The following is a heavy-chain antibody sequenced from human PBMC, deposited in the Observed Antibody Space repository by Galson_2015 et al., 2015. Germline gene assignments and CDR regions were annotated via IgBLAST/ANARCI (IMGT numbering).Heavy chain of an antibody. CDR1: GGTFSSYA. Sequence: CKASGGTFSSYAISWVRQAPGQGLEWMGGIIPIFGTANYAQKFQGRVTITADESTSTAYMELSSLRSEDTAVYYCARDLLYSSSWNWFDPWGQGTLVTVSS. D-gene: IGHD6-13*01. J-gene: IGHJ5*02. V-gene: IGHV1-69*01. CDR2: IIPIFGTA. CDR3: ARDLLYSSSWNWFDP.